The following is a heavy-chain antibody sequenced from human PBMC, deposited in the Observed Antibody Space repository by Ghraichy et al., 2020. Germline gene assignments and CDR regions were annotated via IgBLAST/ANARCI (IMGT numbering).Heavy chain of an antibody. CDR1: GFTFSSYG. CDR2: INSNGSTT. J-gene: IGHJ6*02. Sequence: GGSLRLSCAASGFTFSSYGMRWVRQAPGKGLVWVSRINSNGSTTTNADSVKGRFTISRDNAKNTLHLQMNSLRVEDTAVYYCAREGEERWRAGMDDWGQGTTVTVSS. D-gene: IGHD2-15*01. V-gene: IGHV3-74*01. CDR3: AREGEERWRAGMDD.